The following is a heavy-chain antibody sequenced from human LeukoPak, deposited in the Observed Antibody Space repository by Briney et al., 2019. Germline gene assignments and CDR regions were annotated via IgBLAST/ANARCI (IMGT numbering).Heavy chain of an antibody. J-gene: IGHJ3*02. CDR3: ARDPRRSTYYYDSSGPLGAFDI. V-gene: IGHV3-30-3*01. D-gene: IGHD3-22*01. Sequence: SGGSLRLSCAASGFTFSSYAKHWVRQAPGKGLEWVAVISYDGSNKYYADSVKGRFTISRDNSKNTLYLQMNSLRAEDTAVYYCARDPRRSTYYYDSSGPLGAFDIWGQGTMVTVSS. CDR2: ISYDGSNK. CDR1: GFTFSSYA.